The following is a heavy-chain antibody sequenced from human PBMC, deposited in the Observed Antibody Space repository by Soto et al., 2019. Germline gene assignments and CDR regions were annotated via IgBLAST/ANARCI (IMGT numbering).Heavy chain of an antibody. CDR3: TRGYCSSTSCYEAYYYYGMDV. V-gene: IGHV3-15*01. CDR2: IKSKTDGGTT. CDR1: GFTFSNAW. Sequence: GGSLRLSCAASGFTFSNAWMSWVRQAPGKGLEWVGGIKSKTDGGTTDYAAPVKGRFTISRDDSKNTLYLQMNSLKTEDTAVYYCTRGYCSSTSCYEAYYYYGMDVWGQGTTVTVSS. J-gene: IGHJ6*02. D-gene: IGHD2-2*01.